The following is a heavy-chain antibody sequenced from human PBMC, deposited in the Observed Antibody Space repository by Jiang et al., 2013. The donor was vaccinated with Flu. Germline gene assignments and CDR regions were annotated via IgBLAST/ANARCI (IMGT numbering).Heavy chain of an antibody. V-gene: IGHV1-2*04. CDR3: ARGSRTPPNPRLPGFDY. D-gene: IGHD2-21*01. J-gene: IGHJ4*02. CDR2: INPNSGGT. Sequence: SGAEVKKPGASVKVSCKASGYTFSDYYMHWIRQAPGQGLEWMGWINPNSGGTNYAQKFQGWVTMTRDTSISTAYMELSRLKSDDTAVYYCARGSRTPPNPRLPGFDYWGQGTLVIVS. CDR1: GYTFSDYY.